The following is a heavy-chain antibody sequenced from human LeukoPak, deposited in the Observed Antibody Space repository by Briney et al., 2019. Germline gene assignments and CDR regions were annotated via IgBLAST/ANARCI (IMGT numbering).Heavy chain of an antibody. CDR3: ARNLYYYDSSGYYYY. V-gene: IGHV3-66*01. Sequence: PGGSLRLSCAASGFTVSSNYMSWVRQAPGKGLEWVSAIYTGGSTYYAGSVKGRFTISIDNSKNTLYLQMNSLRAEDTAVYYCARNLYYYDSSGYYYYWGQGTLVTVSS. J-gene: IGHJ4*02. CDR1: GFTVSSNY. D-gene: IGHD3-22*01. CDR2: IYTGGST.